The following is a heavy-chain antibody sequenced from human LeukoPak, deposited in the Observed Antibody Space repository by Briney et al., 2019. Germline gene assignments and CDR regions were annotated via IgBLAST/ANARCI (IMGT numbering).Heavy chain of an antibody. CDR3: AQVRIPSVSYYYGMDV. Sequence: GASVKVSCKASGGTFSSYAISWVRQAPGQGLEWMGRIIPILGIANYAQKFQGRVTITADKSTSTAYMELSSLRSEDTAVYYCAQVRIPSVSYYYGMDVWGQGTTVTVSS. CDR2: IIPILGIA. V-gene: IGHV1-69*04. D-gene: IGHD2-15*01. CDR1: GGTFSSYA. J-gene: IGHJ6*02.